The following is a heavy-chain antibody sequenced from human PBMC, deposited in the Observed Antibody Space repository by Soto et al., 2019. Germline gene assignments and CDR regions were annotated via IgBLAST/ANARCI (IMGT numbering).Heavy chain of an antibody. J-gene: IGHJ4*02. CDR1: GFTFSSYW. CDR2: IKFDGNEK. V-gene: IGHV3-7*01. CDR3: ARERRGLTVSLDY. D-gene: IGHD4-17*01. Sequence: GGSLRLSCAASGFTFSSYWMTWVRQAPGKGLEWVANIKFDGNEKNYVDSMTGRFSISRENAKSSVLLQMNSLRADDTAVYYCARERRGLTVSLDYWGQGTLVTVSS.